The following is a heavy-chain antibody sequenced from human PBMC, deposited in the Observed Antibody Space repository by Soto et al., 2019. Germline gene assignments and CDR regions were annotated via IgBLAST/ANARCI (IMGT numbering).Heavy chain of an antibody. CDR2: ISAYNGNT. J-gene: IGHJ4*02. CDR3: ATQCPHFYCSGGSCCDRYFDY. CDR1: GYTFTSYG. Sequence: SSVKVSFKASGYTFTSYGISWVRHAPVQVLEGMGWISAYNGNTNYAQKLQGRVTMTTDTSTSTAYMELRSLRSDDTAVYYCATQCPHFYCSGGSCCDRYFDYWGQGTLVTVSS. D-gene: IGHD2-15*01. V-gene: IGHV1-18*04.